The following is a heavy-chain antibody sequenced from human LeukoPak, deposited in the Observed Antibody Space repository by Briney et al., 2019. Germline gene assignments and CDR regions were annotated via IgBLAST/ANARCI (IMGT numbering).Heavy chain of an antibody. CDR2: ISSTGST. J-gene: IGHJ5*02. D-gene: IGHD6-25*01. CDR3: ARHSATYGSGA. CDR1: GASMNTYY. V-gene: IGHV4-59*08. Sequence: SETLSLTCTVSGASMNTYYWTWIRQFPGKGLEWIGYISSTGSTNYNPSLKSLVTISLDTSKNQFSLELSSVTATDTAMYYCARHSATYGSGAWGQGTLVTVSS.